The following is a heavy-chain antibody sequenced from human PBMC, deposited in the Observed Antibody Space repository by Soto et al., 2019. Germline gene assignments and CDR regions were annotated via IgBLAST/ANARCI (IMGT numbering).Heavy chain of an antibody. CDR3: ARGPSYSDSYFDY. CDR2: INSDGSDT. V-gene: IGHV3-74*03. J-gene: IGHJ4*02. CDR1: GFTFNDYW. D-gene: IGHD4-17*01. Sequence: GGSLRLSCAASGFTFNDYWLHWVRQDPGKGPVWVSHINSDGSDTTYADSVEGRFTISRDNSKNTVYLQMISLRLEDTAVYYWARGPSYSDSYFDYWGQGTLVTVSS.